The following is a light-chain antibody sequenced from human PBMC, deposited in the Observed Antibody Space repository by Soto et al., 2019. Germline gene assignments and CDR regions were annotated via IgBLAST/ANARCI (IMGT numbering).Light chain of an antibody. CDR1: SGDFGNYNY. V-gene: IGLV2-14*03. CDR3: NAYTNTNTLPV. CDR2: GVT. Sequence: QSALTQPASVSGSPRQSITISCTGASGDFGNYNYVSWYQQHPGKAPQLLIFGVTNWPSGVSHRFSGSKSGNTASLTISGLQADDEAEYYCNAYTNTNTLPVFGTGTKLTVL. J-gene: IGLJ1*01.